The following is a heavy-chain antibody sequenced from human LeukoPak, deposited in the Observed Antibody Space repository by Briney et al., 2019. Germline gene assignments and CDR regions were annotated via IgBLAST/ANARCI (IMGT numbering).Heavy chain of an antibody. CDR3: ATLNAMVRGVTHDY. Sequence: PGGSLRLSCAASGFTFSSYAMHWVRQAPGKGLEYVSAISSNGGSTYYANSVKGRFTISRDNSKNTLYLQMGSLRAEDMAVYYCATLNAMVRGVTHDYWGQGTLVTVSP. CDR1: GFTFSSYA. J-gene: IGHJ4*02. D-gene: IGHD3-10*01. CDR2: ISSNGGST. V-gene: IGHV3-64*01.